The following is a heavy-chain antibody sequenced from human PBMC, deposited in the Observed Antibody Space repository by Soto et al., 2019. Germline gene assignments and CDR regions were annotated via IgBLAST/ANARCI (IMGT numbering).Heavy chain of an antibody. J-gene: IGHJ4*02. V-gene: IGHV4-34*01. CDR2: INHVGIT. Sequence: PSETLSLTCAVSGGSFRGFYWTWIRQSPGKGLEWLGDINHVGITNYNPSLKSRVSIPVDTSKSQFSLKLSSVTAADTAVYYCARSHSFDGSIYHYYFDFWGQGTLVTVSS. CDR1: GGSFRGFY. D-gene: IGHD3-3*02. CDR3: ARSHSFDGSIYHYYFDF.